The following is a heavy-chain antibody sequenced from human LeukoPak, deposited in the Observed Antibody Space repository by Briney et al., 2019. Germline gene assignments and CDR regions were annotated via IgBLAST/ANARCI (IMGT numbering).Heavy chain of an antibody. Sequence: PSETLSLTRTVSGGSISSYYWSWIRQPPGKGLEWIGYIYYSGRTNYNPSLKSRVTISVDTSKNQFSLKLTSVTAADTAVYYCARHVEQWLTPFDYWGQRPLVTVSS. J-gene: IGHJ4*02. D-gene: IGHD6-19*01. CDR2: IYYSGRT. CDR1: GGSISSYY. CDR3: ARHVEQWLTPFDY. V-gene: IGHV4-59*08.